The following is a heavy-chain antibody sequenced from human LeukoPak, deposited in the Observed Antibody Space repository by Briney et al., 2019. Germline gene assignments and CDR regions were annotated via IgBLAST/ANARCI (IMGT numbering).Heavy chain of an antibody. V-gene: IGHV1-69*01. Sequence: SVKVSCKASGGTFSSYAISWARQAPGQGLEWMGGIIPIFGTANYAQKFQGRVTITADESTSTAYMELSSLRSEDTAVYYCARDRTARRYSSSWYLPYFDYWGQGTLVTVSS. CDR2: IIPIFGTA. CDR3: ARDRTARRYSSSWYLPYFDY. CDR1: GGTFSSYA. J-gene: IGHJ4*02. D-gene: IGHD6-13*01.